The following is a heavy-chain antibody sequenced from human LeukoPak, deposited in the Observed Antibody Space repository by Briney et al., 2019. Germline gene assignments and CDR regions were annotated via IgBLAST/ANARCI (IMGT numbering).Heavy chain of an antibody. V-gene: IGHV7-4-1*02. Sequence: GASVKVSCKTSGYTFTTHSINWLRQAPGQGLEWMGWINANTGNPTYAQGFTGRFVFSLDTSVSTAYLQISSLKADDTAVYCCAREGYSSSWGHFDFWGQGTLVTVSS. CDR1: GYTFTTHS. CDR2: INANTGNP. CDR3: AREGYSSSWGHFDF. D-gene: IGHD6-13*01. J-gene: IGHJ4*02.